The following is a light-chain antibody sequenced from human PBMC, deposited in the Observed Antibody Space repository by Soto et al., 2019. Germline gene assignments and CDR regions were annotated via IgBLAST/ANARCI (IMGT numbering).Light chain of an antibody. CDR1: SSDVGGYNY. CDR3: SSYTSSITLI. V-gene: IGLV2-14*01. Sequence: QSVLTRPASVSGSPGQSITISCTGTSSDVGGYNYVSWYQQHPGKAPKLVIYDVSNRPSGVSNRFSGSKSGNTASLTISGLQAEDEADYYCSSYTSSITLIFGGGTKLTVL. CDR2: DVS. J-gene: IGLJ2*01.